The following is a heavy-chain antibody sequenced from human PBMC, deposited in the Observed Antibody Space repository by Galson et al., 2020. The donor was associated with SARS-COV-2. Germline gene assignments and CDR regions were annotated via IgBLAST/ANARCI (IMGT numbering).Heavy chain of an antibody. CDR1: GFTFSTYP. CDR3: ARGRLTEIGIVGATPDY. CDR2: ISYDGSNE. V-gene: IGHV3-30*01. Sequence: GGSLRLSCAASGFTFSTYPMHWIRQAPGKGLKWVAIISYDGSNEYYADSVKGRFNISRDNSKNTLYLQMNSLRTEDTAVYYCARGRLTEIGIVGATPDYWGQGTLVTVSS. J-gene: IGHJ4*02. D-gene: IGHD1-26*01.